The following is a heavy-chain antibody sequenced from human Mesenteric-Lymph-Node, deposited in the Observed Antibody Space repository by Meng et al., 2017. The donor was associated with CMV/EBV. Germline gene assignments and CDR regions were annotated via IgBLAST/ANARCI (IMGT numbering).Heavy chain of an antibody. Sequence: QVQLMQYGAEWKTPGASVKVACKASGYTFTGYYMHWVRQAPGQGLEWMGRINPNSGGTNYAQKLQGRVTMTRDTSISTAYMELGRLRSDDTAVYYCASNVSDHPFDYWGQGTLVTVSS. J-gene: IGHJ4*02. V-gene: IGHV1-2*06. CDR3: ASNVSDHPFDY. CDR1: GYTFTGYY. CDR2: INPNSGGT. D-gene: IGHD1-14*01.